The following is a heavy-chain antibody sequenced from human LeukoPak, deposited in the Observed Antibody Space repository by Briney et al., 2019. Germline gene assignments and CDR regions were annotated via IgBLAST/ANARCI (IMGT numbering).Heavy chain of an antibody. Sequence: GGSLRLSCVVSVYILRVDYVSCVRHAPEKRGVCVSDMYSGCVTYYTDSVEGRFTISRDNSNHTLYLHMNSPRGEDTAVYYFRRPDWFDAWGDGALATVS. V-gene: IGHV3-53*01. CDR3: RRPDWFDA. J-gene: IGHJ5*01. CDR1: VYILRVDY. CDR2: MYSGCVT.